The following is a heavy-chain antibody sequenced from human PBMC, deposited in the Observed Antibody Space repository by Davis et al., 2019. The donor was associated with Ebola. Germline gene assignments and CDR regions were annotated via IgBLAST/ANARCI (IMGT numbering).Heavy chain of an antibody. J-gene: IGHJ6*02. CDR3: ARDYRYCSGGSCYYYYYGIDV. D-gene: IGHD2-15*01. CDR1: GYTFTSYY. V-gene: IGHV1-46*01. CDR2: INPSGGST. Sequence: AASVKVSCKASGYTFTSYYMHWVRQAPGQGLEWMGIINPSGGSTSYAQKFQGRVTMTRDTSTSTVYMELSSLRSEDTAVYYCARDYRYCSGGSCYYYYYGIDVWGQGTTVTVSS.